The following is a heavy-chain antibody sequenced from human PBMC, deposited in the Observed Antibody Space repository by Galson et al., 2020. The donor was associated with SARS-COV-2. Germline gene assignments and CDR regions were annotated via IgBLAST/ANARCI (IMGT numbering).Heavy chain of an antibody. D-gene: IGHD3-10*01. CDR3: ASEDDMSGAFDI. CDR1: GFTFNKYA. J-gene: IGHJ3*02. V-gene: IGHV3-33*01. CDR2: IWNDGSNK. Sequence: QLGESLKISCAASGFTFNKYAMHWVRQAPGQGLEWVAVIWNDGSNKHYGDSVKGRFTISRDNSKTILYLQMDNLGAEDMAVYYCASEDDMSGAFDIWGQGTVVTVSS.